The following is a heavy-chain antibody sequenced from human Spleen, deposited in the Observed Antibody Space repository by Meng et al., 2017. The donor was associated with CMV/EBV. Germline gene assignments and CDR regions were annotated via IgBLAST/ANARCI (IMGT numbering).Heavy chain of an antibody. CDR1: GASVSSASYY. CDR3: ARDRIGYYDILTGDSDLYGMDV. V-gene: IGHV4-61*01. Sequence: ESLMISCTVSGASVSSASYYWSWIRQPPGKGLEWIGYIYYSGNINYNPSLKSRVTISVDKSKNQFSLKLTSVTAADTAVYYCARDRIGYYDILTGDSDLYGMDVWGQGTTVTVSS. D-gene: IGHD3-9*01. J-gene: IGHJ6*02. CDR2: IYYSGNI.